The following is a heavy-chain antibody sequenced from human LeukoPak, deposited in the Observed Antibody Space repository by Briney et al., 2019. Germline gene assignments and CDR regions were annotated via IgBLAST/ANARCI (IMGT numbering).Heavy chain of an antibody. CDR1: GASISSYY. D-gene: IGHD7-27*01. Sequence: SETLSLTCTVSGASISSYYWSWIRRPPGKGLEWIGEINHNGYTNYNPSLESRVTISVDTSKNQFSLKVYSLTAADTAVYFCARAGTGDRSAVFDYWGQEILVTVSS. J-gene: IGHJ4*02. CDR2: INHNGYT. V-gene: IGHV4-59*12. CDR3: ARAGTGDRSAVFDY.